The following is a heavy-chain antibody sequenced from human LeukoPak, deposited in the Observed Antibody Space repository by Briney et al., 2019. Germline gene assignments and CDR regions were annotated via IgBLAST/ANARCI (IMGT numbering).Heavy chain of an antibody. CDR2: ISSSSSYI. CDR3: ARVGYSSSSFDY. J-gene: IGHJ4*02. D-gene: IGHD6-6*01. CDR1: GFTFSSYS. Sequence: GGSLRLSCAASGFTFSSYSMNWVRQAPGQGLEWVSSISSSSSYISYADSLKGRFTISRDNAKNSLYLQMNSLRTDDTAVYYCARVGYSSSSFDYWGQGTLVTVSS. V-gene: IGHV3-21*01.